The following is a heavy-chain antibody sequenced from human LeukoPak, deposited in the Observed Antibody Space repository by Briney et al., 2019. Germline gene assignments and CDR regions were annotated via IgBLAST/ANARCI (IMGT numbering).Heavy chain of an antibody. V-gene: IGHV3-30-3*01. CDR2: ISYDGSNK. CDR3: ARGPLYYDFWSGYFL. J-gene: IGHJ4*02. D-gene: IGHD3-3*01. CDR1: GFTFSSYA. Sequence: PGGSLRLSCAASGFTFSSYAMHWVRQAPGKGLEWVAVISYDGSNKYYADSVKGRFTISRDNSKNTLYLQMNSLRAEDTAVYYCARGPLYYDFWSGYFLWGQGTLVTVSS.